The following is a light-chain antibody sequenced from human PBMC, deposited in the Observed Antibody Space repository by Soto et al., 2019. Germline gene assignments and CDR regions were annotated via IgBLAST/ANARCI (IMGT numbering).Light chain of an antibody. CDR3: QQYNNRPRT. CDR2: AAS. CDR1: QSVSSH. J-gene: IGKJ2*01. V-gene: IGKV3-15*01. Sequence: EIVMAQSPDTLSVSPGERATLSCRASQSVSSHLAWYQQKPGQAPRLLIYAASTRATGIPARFSCSGSGADFTLTISSLQSEDCAVYYCQQYNNRPRTFGQGTKLEIK.